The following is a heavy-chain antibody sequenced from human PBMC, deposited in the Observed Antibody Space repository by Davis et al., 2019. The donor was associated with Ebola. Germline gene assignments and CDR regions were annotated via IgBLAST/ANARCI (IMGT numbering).Heavy chain of an antibody. CDR3: ARGGAIVVVVASTGYYYYGMDV. J-gene: IGHJ6*04. CDR2: INHSGST. D-gene: IGHD2-15*01. V-gene: IGHV4-34*01. CDR1: GGSFSGYY. Sequence: SETLSLTCAVYGGSFSGYYWSWIRQPPGKGLEWIGEINHSGSTNYNPSLKSRVTISVDTSKNQFSLKLSSVTAADTAVYYRARGGAIVVVVASTGYYYYGMDVWGKGTSVTVSS.